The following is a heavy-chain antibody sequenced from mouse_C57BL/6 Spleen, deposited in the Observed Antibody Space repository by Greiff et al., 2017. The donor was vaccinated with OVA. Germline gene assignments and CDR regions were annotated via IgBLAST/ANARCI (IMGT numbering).Heavy chain of an antibody. J-gene: IGHJ2*01. Sequence: EVHLVESGPGLVKPSQSLSLTCSVTGYSITSGYYWNWIRQFPGNKLEWMGYISYDGSNNYNPSLKNRISITRDTSKNQFFLKLNSVTTEDTATYYCCGGYFDYWGQGTTLTVSS. CDR2: ISYDGSN. CDR3: CGGYFDY. D-gene: IGHD1-1*02. CDR1: GYSITSGYY. V-gene: IGHV3-6*01.